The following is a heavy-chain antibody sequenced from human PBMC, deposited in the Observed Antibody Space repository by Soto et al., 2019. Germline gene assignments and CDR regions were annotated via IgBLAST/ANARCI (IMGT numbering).Heavy chain of an antibody. D-gene: IGHD2-15*01. CDR2: IIPIFGTA. CDR3: ARVGEVVVAAIYYYYGMDV. V-gene: IGHV1-69*05. Sequence: QVQLVQSGAEVKKPGSSVKVSCKASGGTFSSYAISWVRQAPGQGLEWMGGIIPIFGTANYAQKFQGRVTITPDESTSTAYMELSSLRAEDTAVYYCARVGEVVVAAIYYYYGMDVWGQGTTVTGSS. J-gene: IGHJ6*02. CDR1: GGTFSSYA.